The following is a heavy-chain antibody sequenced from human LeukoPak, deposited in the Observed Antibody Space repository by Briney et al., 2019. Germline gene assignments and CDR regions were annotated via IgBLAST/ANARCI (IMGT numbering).Heavy chain of an antibody. Sequence: VSVKVSCKASVYIFTGYYMHWVRQAPGQGLAWMGWINPNSGGTNYAQKFQSRVTMTRDTSISTAYMELSRLRSDDTAVYYCARDLVPEMATIGAYWGQGTLVTVSS. CDR1: VYIFTGYY. CDR2: INPNSGGT. J-gene: IGHJ4*02. V-gene: IGHV1-2*02. D-gene: IGHD5-24*01. CDR3: ARDLVPEMATIGAY.